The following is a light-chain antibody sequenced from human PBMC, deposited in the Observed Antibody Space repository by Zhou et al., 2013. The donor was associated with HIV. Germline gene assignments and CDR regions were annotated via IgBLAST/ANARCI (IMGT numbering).Light chain of an antibody. CDR3: QQRSNWPPYT. Sequence: EIVLTQSPGTLSLSPGERATLSCRASQSVSGIYLAWYQQKPGQAPRLLIYDASNRATGIPARFSGSGSGTDFTLTISSLEPEDFAVYYCQQRSNWPPYTFGQGTKLEIK. V-gene: IGKV3-11*01. CDR2: DAS. J-gene: IGKJ2*01. CDR1: QSVSGIY.